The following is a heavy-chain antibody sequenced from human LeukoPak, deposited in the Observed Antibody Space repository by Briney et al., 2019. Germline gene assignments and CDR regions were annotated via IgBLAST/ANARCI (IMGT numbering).Heavy chain of an antibody. V-gene: IGHV1-2*06. CDR3: ARVIYRYSIVGLDY. D-gene: IGHD1-26*01. J-gene: IGHJ4*02. CDR1: GYTFTGYY. Sequence: ASAKVSCKASGYTFTGYYMHWVRQAPGQGLEWMGRINPNSGGTNYAQKFQGRVTMTRDTSISTAYMELSRLRSDDTAVYYCARVIYRYSIVGLDYWGQGTLVTVSS. CDR2: INPNSGGT.